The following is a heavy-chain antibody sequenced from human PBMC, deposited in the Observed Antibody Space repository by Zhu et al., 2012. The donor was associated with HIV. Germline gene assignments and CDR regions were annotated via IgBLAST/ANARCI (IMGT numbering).Heavy chain of an antibody. CDR1: GYTFTTYA. J-gene: IGHJ5*02. CDR3: ARRRMVRGALSVPYNWFDP. CDR2: INTNTGNP. D-gene: IGHD3-10*01. Sequence: QVQLVQSGSELKKPGASVKVSCKASGYTFTTYAINWVRQAPGQGLEWMGWINTNTGNPTYGQGFTGRFVFSLDTSVSTAYLQISSLKAEDTAVYYCARRRMVRGALSVPYNWFDPWGQGTLVTVSS. V-gene: IGHV7-4-1*02.